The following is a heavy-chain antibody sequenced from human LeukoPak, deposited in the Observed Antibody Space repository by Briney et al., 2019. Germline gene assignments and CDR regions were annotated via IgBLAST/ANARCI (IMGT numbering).Heavy chain of an antibody. CDR2: IYFSGTT. J-gene: IGHJ5*02. D-gene: IGHD2-15*01. Sequence: SETLSLTCTVSGGSISSSSYYWGWIRQPPGKGLEWIGSIYFSGTTYYSPSLQSRVTISVDTAKNHFSLKLSSVTAADTATYYCARDAHCTGIACYSPYNWFDPWGQGTLVTVSS. CDR3: ARDAHCTGIACYSPYNWFDP. V-gene: IGHV4-39*07. CDR1: GGSISSSSYY.